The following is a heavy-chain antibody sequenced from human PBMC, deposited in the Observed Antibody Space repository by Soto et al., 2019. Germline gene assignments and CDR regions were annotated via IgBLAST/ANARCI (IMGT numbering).Heavy chain of an antibody. CDR1: GFTFSSYG. V-gene: IGHV3-30*18. J-gene: IGHJ4*02. Sequence: QVQLVESGGGVVQPGRSLRLSCAASGFTFSSYGMHWVRQAPGKGLEWVAVISYDGSNKYYADSVKGRFTISRDNSKNTQYLQMNSLRAEDTAEYYCAKDRIQLWPHYFDYWGQGTLVTVSS. CDR2: ISYDGSNK. D-gene: IGHD5-18*01. CDR3: AKDRIQLWPHYFDY.